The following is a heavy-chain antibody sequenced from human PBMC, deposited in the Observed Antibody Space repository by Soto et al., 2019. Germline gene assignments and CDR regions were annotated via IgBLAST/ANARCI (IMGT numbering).Heavy chain of an antibody. V-gene: IGHV4-34*01. CDR3: ARVASCCYTAFFDY. CDR2: INHSGST. D-gene: IGHD2-2*02. CDR1: GGFFSGYY. Sequence: SETLFLTCAGYGGFFSGYYWSWIRQPPGKGLEWIGEINHSGSTNYNPSLKSRVTISVDTSKNQFSLKLSSVTAADTAVYYCARVASCCYTAFFDYWGQGTLVTVSS. J-gene: IGHJ4*02.